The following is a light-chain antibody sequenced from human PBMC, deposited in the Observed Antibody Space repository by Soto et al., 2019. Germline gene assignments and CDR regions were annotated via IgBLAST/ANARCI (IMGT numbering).Light chain of an antibody. J-gene: IGKJ1*01. CDR2: GAS. CDR1: QSVSSSY. V-gene: IGKV3-20*01. Sequence: EIVLTQSPGTLSLSPGERATLSCRASQSVSSSYLAWYQQKPGQAPRLLIYGASSMATGIPDRFSGSGSGTDFTLPISRLEPEDFAVYYCQQYGSSPWTFGQGTKVEIK. CDR3: QQYGSSPWT.